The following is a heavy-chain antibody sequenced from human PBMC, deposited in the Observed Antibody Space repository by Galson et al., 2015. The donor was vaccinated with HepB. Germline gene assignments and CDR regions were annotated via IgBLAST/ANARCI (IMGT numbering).Heavy chain of an antibody. V-gene: IGHV4-59*08. CDR1: GGSLTSYY. CDR3: ARLGPTHYFDP. J-gene: IGHJ5*02. CDR2: IFYSGST. D-gene: IGHD1-26*01. Sequence: TLSLTCTVSGGSLTSYYWSWIRQPPGKGLEWIGYIFYSGSTNYNPSLKSRVTLSIDTSKNQFSLNLNSVTAADTAVYYCARLGPTHYFDPWGQGTLVTVSS.